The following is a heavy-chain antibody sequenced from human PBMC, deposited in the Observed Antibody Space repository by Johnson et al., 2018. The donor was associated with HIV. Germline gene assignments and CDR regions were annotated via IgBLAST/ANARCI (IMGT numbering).Heavy chain of an antibody. CDR2: ISHDGSNK. Sequence: VQLVESGGGVVQPGGSLRLSCAASGLTFSTYAMDWVRQAPGKGLEWVAVISHDGSNKYYADSVKGRFTISRDNSKNTLYLQMNSLRAEDTAVYYCAKGDYYDTRAAFDIWGQGTMVTVSS. D-gene: IGHD3-22*01. V-gene: IGHV3-30*18. CDR3: AKGDYYDTRAAFDI. J-gene: IGHJ3*02. CDR1: GLTFSTYA.